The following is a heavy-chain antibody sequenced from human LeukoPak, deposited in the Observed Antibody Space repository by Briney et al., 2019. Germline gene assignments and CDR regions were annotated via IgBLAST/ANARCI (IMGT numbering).Heavy chain of an antibody. CDR2: IRGSGGST. CDR3: AKSWDTVTRGRTYFDY. J-gene: IGHJ4*02. V-gene: IGHV3-23*01. CDR1: GFTFSSYA. D-gene: IGHD4-17*01. Sequence: GGSLRLSCAASGFTFSSYAMSWVRQAPGKGLEWVSAIRGSGGSTNYADSVRGRFTISRDNSKNMLYLQVNSLRVEDTVVYYCAKSWDTVTRGRTYFDYWGQGTLVIASS.